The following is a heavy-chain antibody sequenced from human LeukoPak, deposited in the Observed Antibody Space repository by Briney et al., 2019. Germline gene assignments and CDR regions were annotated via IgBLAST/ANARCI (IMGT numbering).Heavy chain of an antibody. CDR1: EFTFSSYG. CDR3: ARDGSPYCSGGSCYEYPIDY. D-gene: IGHD2-15*01. CDR2: ISYDGSNK. J-gene: IGHJ4*02. Sequence: GRSLRLSCAASEFTFSSYGMHWVRQAPGKGLEWVAVISYDGSNKYYADSVKGRFTISRDNAKNSLYLQMNSLRAEDTAVYYCARDGSPYCSGGSCYEYPIDYWGQGTLVTVSS. V-gene: IGHV3-30*03.